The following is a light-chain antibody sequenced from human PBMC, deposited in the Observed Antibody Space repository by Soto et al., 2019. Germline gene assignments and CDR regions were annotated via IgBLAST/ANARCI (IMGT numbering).Light chain of an antibody. CDR1: QTIDKNY. Sequence: EIVLTQSPGTLSLSPGERATLSCRASQTIDKNYVAWYQQRPGQAPRLLIYDASNRATGIPDRFSGSGSGTEFTLTISRLEPEDFAVYYCQQCSHSPRTFGQGTRVEIK. CDR3: QQCSHSPRT. CDR2: DAS. V-gene: IGKV3-20*01. J-gene: IGKJ2*01.